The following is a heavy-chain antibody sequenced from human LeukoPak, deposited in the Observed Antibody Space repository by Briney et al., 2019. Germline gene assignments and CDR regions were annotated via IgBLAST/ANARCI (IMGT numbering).Heavy chain of an antibody. CDR1: GFTFSSYW. V-gene: IGHV3-7*01. D-gene: IGHD3-9*01. Sequence: TGGSLRLSCAASGFTFSSYWMSWVRQAPGKGLEWVANIKQDGSEKYYVDSVKGRFTISRDNAKNSLYLQMNSLRAEDTAVYYCARERVYDILTGYYIFPPSPVDYWGQGTLVTVSS. CDR3: ARERVYDILTGYYIFPPSPVDY. J-gene: IGHJ4*02. CDR2: IKQDGSEK.